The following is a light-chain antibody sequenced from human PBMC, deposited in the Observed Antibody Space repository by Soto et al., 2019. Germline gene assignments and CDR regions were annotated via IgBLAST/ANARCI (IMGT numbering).Light chain of an antibody. CDR1: QTISNNY. J-gene: IGKJ1*01. CDR3: QQHSNSPWT. Sequence: EIVLTQSPGTLTLSPGESAALSCRASQTISNNYSVWYRQKPGQAPRLLIYAVSSRAAGIPDRFSGSGSGTDFALTIARLEPEDSAVYYCQQHSNSPWTFGQGTRVEI. V-gene: IGKV3-20*01. CDR2: AVS.